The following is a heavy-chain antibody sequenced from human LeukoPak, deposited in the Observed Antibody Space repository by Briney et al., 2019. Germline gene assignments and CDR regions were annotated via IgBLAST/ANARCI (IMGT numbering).Heavy chain of an antibody. CDR1: GITFRSYG. J-gene: IGHJ4*02. D-gene: IGHD6-13*01. CDR2: IRYDGSNK. V-gene: IGHV3-30*02. Sequence: GGSLRLSCSVSGITFRSYGMHWVRQAPGKGLEWVSFIRYDGSNKYYADPVKGRFTISRDNSKNTLYMEMNSLRAEDTAVYYCARDLMGIAYRGAFYYWGQGTLVTVSS. CDR3: ARDLMGIAYRGAFYY.